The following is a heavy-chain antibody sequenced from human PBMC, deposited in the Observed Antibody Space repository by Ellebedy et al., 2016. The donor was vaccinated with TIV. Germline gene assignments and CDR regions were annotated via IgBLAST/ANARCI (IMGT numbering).Heavy chain of an antibody. Sequence: MPSETLSLTCFVSGGSISRSSHYWGSIRQPPGKGLEWIGSINYSGTTYFKPSLKSRLAMSVDTSKMQFSLELKSVTAADTAVYFCARNSPAADTGKSYGFGDWGQGTLVTVSS. V-gene: IGHV4-39*01. D-gene: IGHD5-18*01. J-gene: IGHJ4*01. CDR3: ARNSPAADTGKSYGFGD. CDR1: GGSISRSSHY. CDR2: INYSGTT.